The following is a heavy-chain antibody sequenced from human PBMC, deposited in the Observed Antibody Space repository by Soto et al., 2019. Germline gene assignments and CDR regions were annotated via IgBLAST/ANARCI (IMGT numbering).Heavy chain of an antibody. CDR1: GYDFNTNW. J-gene: IGHJ4*02. D-gene: IGHD3-3*01. Sequence: GESLKISCRGSGYDFNTNWFGWVRQLPGRGLEWVGIMYPGDSDTRYNPSLQGHVTLSVDVTVSTAFLQWRSLETSDTGMYFCARLPRDCNKTSCYYADHWGQGTQVTVPQ. CDR2: MYPGDSDT. V-gene: IGHV5-51*01. CDR3: ARLPRDCNKTSCYYADH.